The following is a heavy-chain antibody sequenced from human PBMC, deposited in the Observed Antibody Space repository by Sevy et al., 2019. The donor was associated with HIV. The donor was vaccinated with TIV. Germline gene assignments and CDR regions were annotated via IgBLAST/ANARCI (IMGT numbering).Heavy chain of an antibody. CDR1: GFTFSNYS. CDR2: ISSGSTYK. CDR3: ARGVHY. V-gene: IGHV3-21*01. D-gene: IGHD3-10*01. J-gene: IGHJ4*02. Sequence: GGYLRLSCVGSGFTFSNYSMNWVRQAPGKGLEWFSSISSGSTYKYYADSVKGRFTISRDNAKNSLDLQMNSLRAEDTAVYYCARGVHYWGQGTLVTVSS.